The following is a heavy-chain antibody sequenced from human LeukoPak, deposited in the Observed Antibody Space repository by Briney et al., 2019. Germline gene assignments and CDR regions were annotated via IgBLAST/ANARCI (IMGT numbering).Heavy chain of an antibody. CDR2: IKQDGSEK. CDR3: ARLWFGESNDAFDI. V-gene: IGHV3-7*01. Sequence: GGSLRLSCAASGFTFSSYWMSWVRQAPGKGLEWVANIKQDGSEKYYVDSVKGRFTISRDNAKNSLYLQMNSLRAEDTAVYYRARLWFGESNDAFDIWGQGTMVTVSS. CDR1: GFTFSSYW. J-gene: IGHJ3*02. D-gene: IGHD3-10*01.